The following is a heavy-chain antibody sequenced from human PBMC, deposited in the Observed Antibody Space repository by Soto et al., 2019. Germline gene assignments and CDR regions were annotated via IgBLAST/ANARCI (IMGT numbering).Heavy chain of an antibody. CDR3: ARDMVRGLYPEYFQH. V-gene: IGHV3-66*01. J-gene: IGHJ1*01. CDR2: IYAGGST. CDR1: GFTFSTYG. D-gene: IGHD3-10*01. Sequence: PGGSLRLSSAASGFTFSTYGMHWVRQAPGKGLEWVSVIYAGGSTYYADSVKGRFTISRDNSKNTLYLQMNSLRAEDTAVYYCARDMVRGLYPEYFQHWGQGTLVTVSS.